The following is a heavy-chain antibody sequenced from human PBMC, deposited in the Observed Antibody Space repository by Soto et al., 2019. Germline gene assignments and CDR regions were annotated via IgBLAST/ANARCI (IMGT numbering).Heavy chain of an antibody. V-gene: IGHV3-30*18. CDR1: GFTFSSYG. Sequence: LRLSCAASGFTFSSYGMHWVRQAPGKGLEWVAVISYDGSNKYYADSVKGRFTISRDNSKNTLYLQMNSLRAEDTAVYYCAKDWYYYGSGSHTPLDHWGQGTLVTVSS. CDR2: ISYDGSNK. J-gene: IGHJ5*02. CDR3: AKDWYYYGSGSHTPLDH. D-gene: IGHD3-10*01.